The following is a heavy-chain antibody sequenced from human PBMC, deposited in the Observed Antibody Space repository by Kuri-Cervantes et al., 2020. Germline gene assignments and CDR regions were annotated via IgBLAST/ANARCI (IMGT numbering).Heavy chain of an antibody. J-gene: IGHJ6*02. V-gene: IGHV1-46*01. CDR3: ARGLRVTTWGGYYYGMDV. D-gene: IGHD4-17*01. CDR1: GYTFTSYY. Sequence: ASVTVSCKASGYTFTSYYMHWVRQAPGQGLEWMGIINPSGGSTSYAQKFQGRVTMTRDTSTSTVYMELSSLRSEDTAVYYCARGLRVTTWGGYYYGMDVWGQGTTVTVSS. CDR2: INPSGGST.